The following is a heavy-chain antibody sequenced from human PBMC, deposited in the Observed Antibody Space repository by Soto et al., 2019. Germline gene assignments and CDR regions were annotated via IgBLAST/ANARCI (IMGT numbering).Heavy chain of an antibody. CDR3: VRPDSTGYYVH. D-gene: IGHD3-22*01. V-gene: IGHV5-51*01. Sequence: GESLKISCKGSGYSFTNHWIGWVRQMPGKGLEWMAIINPTDSDTRYSPSFQGQVTISADKSISTAYLQWSSLKASDTAMYYCVRPDSTGYYVHWGQGTLVTVSS. CDR1: GYSFTNHW. CDR2: INPTDSDT. J-gene: IGHJ4*02.